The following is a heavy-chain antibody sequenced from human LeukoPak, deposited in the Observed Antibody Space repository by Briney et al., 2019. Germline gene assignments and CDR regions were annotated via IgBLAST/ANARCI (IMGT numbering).Heavy chain of an antibody. CDR1: GFTFSSYS. CDR2: ISSSSYI. J-gene: IGHJ4*02. CDR3: ARDQGDYDILTGPGDY. D-gene: IGHD3-9*01. Sequence: PGGSPRLSCAASGFTFSSYSMNWVRQAPGKGLEWVSSISSSSYIYYADSVKGRFTISRDNAKNSLYLQMNSLRAEDAAVYYCARDQGDYDILTGPGDYWGQGTLVTVSS. V-gene: IGHV3-21*01.